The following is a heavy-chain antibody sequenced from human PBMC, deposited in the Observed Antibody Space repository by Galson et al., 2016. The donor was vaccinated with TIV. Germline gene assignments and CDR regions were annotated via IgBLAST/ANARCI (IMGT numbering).Heavy chain of an antibody. CDR2: IYPGDSDV. J-gene: IGHJ3*01. CDR1: GYFFSNYW. D-gene: IGHD2-15*01. Sequence: QSGAEVKKPGESLRISCKGVGYFFSNYWIGWVRQMPGKGLEWMGIIYPGDSDVRYSPASRGRVTIPADKSINTAYLQWRSLKASDTALYYCTRPLVSATPVHWFDVWGHGTMGTASS. V-gene: IGHV5-51*01. CDR3: TRPLVSATPVHWFDV.